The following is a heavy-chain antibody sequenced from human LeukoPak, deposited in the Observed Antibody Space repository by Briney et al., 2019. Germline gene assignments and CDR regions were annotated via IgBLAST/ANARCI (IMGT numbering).Heavy chain of an antibody. J-gene: IGHJ1*01. CDR2: IKGDGST. Sequence: GGSLRLPCAASGFTFSTYWMHWVRQAPGKGLVWVSRIKGDGSTNYADSVKGRFTISRDNANNTLSLQMNSLRPEDTGVYYCARAPSEIGGYYPEYFRHWGQGTLVTVSS. V-gene: IGHV3-74*01. CDR3: ARAPSEIGGYYPEYFRH. CDR1: GFTFSTYW. D-gene: IGHD3-22*01.